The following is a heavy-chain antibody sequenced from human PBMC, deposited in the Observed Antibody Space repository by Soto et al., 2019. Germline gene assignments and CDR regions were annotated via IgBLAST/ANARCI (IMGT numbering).Heavy chain of an antibody. D-gene: IGHD2-2*01. CDR2: IRREIAGGTT. Sequence: EVHLVESGGGLVKPGGSLRLSCAASGVTLTNAWMNWVRQAPGRGLEWVGRIRREIAGGTTDNAPPVKGRFTISRVDSGSTVYLQMDSLQTEDTAVYYCTIGIPTCYRCLRYWGRGTLVTVSS. CDR3: TIGIPTCYRCLRY. CDR1: GVTLTNAW. J-gene: IGHJ4*02. V-gene: IGHV3-15*07.